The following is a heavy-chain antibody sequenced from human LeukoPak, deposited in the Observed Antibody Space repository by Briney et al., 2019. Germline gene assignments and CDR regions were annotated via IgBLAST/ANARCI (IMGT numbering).Heavy chain of an antibody. V-gene: IGHV3-74*01. J-gene: IGHJ4*02. Sequence: GRSLRLSCAAAGFTFSSYWMHWVRQAPGGGLVWVSRITSDGSVTWYADSVKGRFTISRDNTKNMLYLQMNSLRDEDTAVYFCARDHDAVGTTIDHWGQGTLVTVSS. CDR3: ARDHDAVGTTIDH. D-gene: IGHD1-14*01. CDR1: GFTFSSYW. CDR2: ITSDGSVT.